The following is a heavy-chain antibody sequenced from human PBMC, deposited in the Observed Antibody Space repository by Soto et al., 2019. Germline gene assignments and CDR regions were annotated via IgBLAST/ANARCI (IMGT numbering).Heavy chain of an antibody. V-gene: IGHV1-69*13. D-gene: IGHD3-10*01. CDR3: ARAYYYGSGSYYSLDIKKTNWLDP. CDR2: IIPIFGTA. CDR1: GGTFSSYA. Sequence: XSVKVSCKASGGTFSSYAISWVRQAPGQGLEWMGGIIPIFGTANYAQKFQGRVTITADESTSTAYMELSSLRSEDTAVYYCARAYYYGSGSYYSLDIKKTNWLDPWGQGTLVTVSS. J-gene: IGHJ5*02.